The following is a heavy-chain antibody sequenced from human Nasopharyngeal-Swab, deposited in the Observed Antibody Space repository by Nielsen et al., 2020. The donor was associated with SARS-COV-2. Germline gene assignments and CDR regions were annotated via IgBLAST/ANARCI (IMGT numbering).Heavy chain of an antibody. CDR2: IYYSGST. D-gene: IGHD6-19*01. CDR3: AKDRGSGWYRLAS. V-gene: IGHV4-59*01. CDR1: GGSISSYY. Sequence: SETLSLTCTVSGGSISSYYWSWIRQPPGKGLEWIGYIYYSGSTNYNPSLKSRVTISVDTSKNQFSLKLSSVTAADTAVYYCAKDRGSGWYRLASWGLGTLVTVSS. J-gene: IGHJ5*02.